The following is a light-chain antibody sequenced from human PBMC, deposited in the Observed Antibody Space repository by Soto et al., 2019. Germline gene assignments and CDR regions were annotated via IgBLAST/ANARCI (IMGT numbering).Light chain of an antibody. Sequence: EIVMTQSPATLSVSPGERATLSCRASQSVGGNLAWYQQKPGQPPRLLIYAASSRPTGIPARFSGSGSGTEFPLPISSLQSEDFAVYYCQQYNNWPPWTFGHGTKVEIK. CDR1: QSVGGN. J-gene: IGKJ1*01. CDR3: QQYNNWPPWT. CDR2: AAS. V-gene: IGKV3-15*01.